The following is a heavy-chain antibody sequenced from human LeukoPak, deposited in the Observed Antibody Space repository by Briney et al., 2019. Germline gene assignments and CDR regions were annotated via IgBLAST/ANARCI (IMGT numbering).Heavy chain of an antibody. CDR1: GFTFSSYG. V-gene: IGHV3-33*01. Sequence: PGRSLRLSCAASGFTFSSYGMHWVRQAPGKGLEWVAVIWYDGSNKYYADSVKGRFTISRDNSKNTLYLQMNSLRAEDTAVYYCARGGRITMVRGFDPWGQGTLVTVSS. J-gene: IGHJ5*02. CDR3: ARGGRITMVRGFDP. CDR2: IWYDGSNK. D-gene: IGHD3-10*01.